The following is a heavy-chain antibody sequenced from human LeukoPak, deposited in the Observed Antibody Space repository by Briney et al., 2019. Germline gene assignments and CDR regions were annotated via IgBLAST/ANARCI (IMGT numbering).Heavy chain of an antibody. Sequence: GGSLRLSCAASGFTFSSYAMSWVRQAPGKGLEWVSGISGSGDTTYYADSVKGRFTISRDNSKNTLYLQMNSLRAEDTAVYYCAKRRQARWVTSLFDYWGQGTLVTVSS. CDR1: GFTFSSYA. J-gene: IGHJ4*02. CDR3: AKRRQARWVTSLFDY. V-gene: IGHV3-23*01. CDR2: ISGSGDTT. D-gene: IGHD5-24*01.